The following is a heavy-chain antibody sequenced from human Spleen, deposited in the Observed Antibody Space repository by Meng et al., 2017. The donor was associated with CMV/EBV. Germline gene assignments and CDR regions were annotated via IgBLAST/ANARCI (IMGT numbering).Heavy chain of an antibody. CDR2: IIPIFGTA. Sequence: SVKVSCKASGYTFTIYDINWVRQATGQGLEWMGWIIPIFGTANYAQKFQGRVTITTDESTSTAYMELSSLRSEDTAVYYCARAEYVVVVAEGAFDIWGQGTMVTVSS. CDR1: GYTFTIYD. D-gene: IGHD2-15*01. CDR3: ARAEYVVVVAEGAFDI. V-gene: IGHV1-69*05. J-gene: IGHJ3*02.